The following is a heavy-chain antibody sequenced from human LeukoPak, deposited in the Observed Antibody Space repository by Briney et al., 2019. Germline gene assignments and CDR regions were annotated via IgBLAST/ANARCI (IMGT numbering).Heavy chain of an antibody. D-gene: IGHD6-13*01. CDR3: ARAPGRAAAGTDWFDP. CDR2: ISGYNGNT. CDR1: GYTFTGNG. J-gene: IGHJ5*02. V-gene: IGHV1-18*01. Sequence: ASVKVSCKASGYTFTGNGISWVRQAPGQGLEWMGWISGYNGNTKYAQNFQGRVTMTTDTSASTAYMELGSLRSDDTAVYYCARAPGRAAAGTDWFDPWGQGTLVIVSS.